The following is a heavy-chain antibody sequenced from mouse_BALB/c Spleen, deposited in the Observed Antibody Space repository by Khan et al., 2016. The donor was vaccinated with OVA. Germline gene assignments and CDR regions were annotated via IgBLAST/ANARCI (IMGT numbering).Heavy chain of an antibody. J-gene: IGHJ3*01. CDR2: IYPGIGNT. V-gene: IGHV1-77*01. D-gene: IGHD2-2*01. Sequence: QMQLKESGAELARPGASVKLSCKASGYTFTDYYINWVRQRTGQGLEWIGDIYPGIGNTYYNEKLKGKATLTADKSSSTAYMQLSSLTSEDAAVYFCARSGSGSFLYWGQGTLVTVSA. CDR1: GYTFTDYY. CDR3: ARSGSGSFLY.